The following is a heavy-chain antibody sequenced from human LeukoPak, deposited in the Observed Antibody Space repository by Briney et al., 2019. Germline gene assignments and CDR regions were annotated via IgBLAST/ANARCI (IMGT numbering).Heavy chain of an antibody. Sequence: SETLSLTCTVSGGSISTYFWSWIRQPPGKGLEWIGYIYYSGSTNYNPSLKSRVTISVDTSKNQFSLKLSSVTAADTAVYYCARGPSDYYDSSGYRFDIWGQGTMVTVSS. D-gene: IGHD3-22*01. CDR2: IYYSGST. CDR3: ARGPSDYYDSSGYRFDI. J-gene: IGHJ3*02. V-gene: IGHV4-59*01. CDR1: GGSISTYF.